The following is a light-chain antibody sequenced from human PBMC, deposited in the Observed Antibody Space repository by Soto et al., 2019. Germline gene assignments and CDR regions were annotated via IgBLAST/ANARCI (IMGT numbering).Light chain of an antibody. CDR2: GAS. V-gene: IGKV3-20*01. CDR1: QSVSSY. J-gene: IGKJ4*01. CDR3: QQYGSSPLT. Sequence: VMTQAPATLSVSLGERATLSCRASQSVSSYLAWYQQKPGQVPRLLIYGASSRATGVPDRFSGSGSGTDFTLTINRLEPEDFAVYFCQQYGSSPLTFGGGTKVDI.